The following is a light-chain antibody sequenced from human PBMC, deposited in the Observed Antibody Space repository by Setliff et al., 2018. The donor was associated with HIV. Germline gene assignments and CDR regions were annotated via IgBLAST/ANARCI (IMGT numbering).Light chain of an antibody. Sequence: QSALTQPPSASGAPGQRVTISCSGSDSNIGRNYVYWYQQLPGTAPKLLIYRSNQRPSGVPDRISASQSGTSASLAISGLRSEDEADYYCATWDGSLSSVLFGGGTKVTVL. CDR2: RSN. CDR1: DSNIGRNY. J-gene: IGLJ2*01. V-gene: IGLV1-47*01. CDR3: ATWDGSLSSVL.